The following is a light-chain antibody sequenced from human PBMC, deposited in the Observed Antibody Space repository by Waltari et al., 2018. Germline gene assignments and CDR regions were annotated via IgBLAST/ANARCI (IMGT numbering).Light chain of an antibody. CDR2: AAY. CDR3: QLLNTFPLT. CDR1: QGISSY. V-gene: IGKV1-9*01. Sequence: DIQLTQSTSFLSASVGDRVTITCRASQGISSYLAWYQQKPGKAPEFLMDAAYALQSAVPSRFSGSLSGTEFNLTINSLQTEDFATYSCQLLNTFPLTFGGGPKLEIK. J-gene: IGKJ4*01.